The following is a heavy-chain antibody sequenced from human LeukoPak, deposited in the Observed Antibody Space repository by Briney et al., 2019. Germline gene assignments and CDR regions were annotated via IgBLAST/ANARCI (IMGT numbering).Heavy chain of an antibody. CDR2: IYVTGST. CDR3: ARVTAYYDFWSGYLDP. CDR1: GVAITNDGYY. J-gene: IGHJ5*02. V-gene: IGHV4-31*03. Sequence: SETLSLTCTVSGVAITNDGYYWTWIRQHPGKGLEWIAYIYVTGSTYYNPSLQSRVTMSLDTSKNQFSLELKSVTAADTAVYYCARVTAYYDFWSGYLDPWGQGTLVTVSS. D-gene: IGHD3-3*01.